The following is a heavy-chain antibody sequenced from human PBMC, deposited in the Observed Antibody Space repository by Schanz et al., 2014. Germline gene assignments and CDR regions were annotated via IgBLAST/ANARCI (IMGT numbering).Heavy chain of an antibody. Sequence: QVQLVESGGGLVKPGGSLKLSCAASGFTLSSYGMHWVRQAPGKGLEWLAVIWFDGTNKYNADSVKGRFTISRDNLKNTVYLQMNSLRAGDTAVYYCARDGDFDYWGQGTLATVSS. J-gene: IGHJ4*02. CDR1: GFTLSSYG. CDR3: ARDGDFDY. CDR2: IWFDGTNK. V-gene: IGHV3-33*08.